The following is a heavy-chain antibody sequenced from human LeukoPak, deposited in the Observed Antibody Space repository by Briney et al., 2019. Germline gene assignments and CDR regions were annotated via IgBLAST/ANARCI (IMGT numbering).Heavy chain of an antibody. CDR3: ARDGSLSIEYSSSSGFEY. V-gene: IGHV1-46*01. CDR1: GYTFTSYY. CDR2: INPSGGST. D-gene: IGHD6-6*01. Sequence: ASVKVSCKASGYTFTSYYMHWVRQAPGQGLEWMGIINPSGGSTSYAQKFQGRVTMTRDTSTSTAYMELSSLRSEDTAVYYCARDGSLSIEYSSSSGFEYWGQGTLVTVSS. J-gene: IGHJ4*02.